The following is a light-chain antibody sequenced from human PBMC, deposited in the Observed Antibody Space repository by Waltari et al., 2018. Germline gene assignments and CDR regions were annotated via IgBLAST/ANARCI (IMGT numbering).Light chain of an antibody. V-gene: IGLV2-14*03. J-gene: IGLJ1*01. Sequence: QSALTQPASVSGSPGQSITISCTGTSSDVGGYKYASWYQQHPGKAPKLMIYDVSNRPSGVSNRFSGSKSGNTASLTISGLQAEDEADYYCSSYTSSSTLVFGTGTKVTVL. CDR1: SSDVGGYKY. CDR3: SSYTSSSTLV. CDR2: DVS.